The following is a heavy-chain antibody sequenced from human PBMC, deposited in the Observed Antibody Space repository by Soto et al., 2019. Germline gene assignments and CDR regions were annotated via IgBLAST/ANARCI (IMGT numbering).Heavy chain of an antibody. Sequence: SETLSLTCTVSGGSVSSGSYYWSWIRQPPGKGLEWIGYIYYSGSTNYNPSLKSRVTISVDTSKNQFSLKLSSVTAADTAVYYCARGGLWFGEFDAFDIWGQGPLGTASS. J-gene: IGHJ3*02. CDR3: ARGGLWFGEFDAFDI. D-gene: IGHD3-10*01. V-gene: IGHV4-61*01. CDR1: GGSVSSGSYY. CDR2: IYYSGST.